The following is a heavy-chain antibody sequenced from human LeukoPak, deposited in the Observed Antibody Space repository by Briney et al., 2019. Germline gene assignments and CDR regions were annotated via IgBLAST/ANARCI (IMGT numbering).Heavy chain of an antibody. J-gene: IGHJ5*02. D-gene: IGHD2-2*01. Sequence: PSETLSLTCAVSGGSSSSSNWWSWVRQPPGKGLEWIGEIYHSGSTNYNPSLKSRVTISVDKSKNQFSLKLSSVTAADTAVYYCARDRDRYCSSTSCYPWWFDPWGQGTLVTVSS. CDR1: GGSSSSSNW. V-gene: IGHV4-4*02. CDR3: ARDRDRYCSSTSCYPWWFDP. CDR2: IYHSGST.